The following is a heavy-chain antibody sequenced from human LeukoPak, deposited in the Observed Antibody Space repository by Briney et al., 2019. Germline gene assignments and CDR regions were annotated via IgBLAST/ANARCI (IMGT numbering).Heavy chain of an antibody. Sequence: SETLSLTCTASGASISSYYWSWIRQPPGKGLEWIGYIYYSGSTNCNPSLKSRVSLSVDTSKSQFSLKLSSVTAADTAVYYCARHYSSDPFDYWGQGTLVTVSS. CDR1: GASISSYY. J-gene: IGHJ4*02. D-gene: IGHD6-19*01. CDR3: ARHYSSDPFDY. V-gene: IGHV4-59*01. CDR2: IYYSGST.